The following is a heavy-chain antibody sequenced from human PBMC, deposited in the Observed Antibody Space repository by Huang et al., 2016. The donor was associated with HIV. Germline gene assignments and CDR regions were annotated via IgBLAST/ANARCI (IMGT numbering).Heavy chain of an antibody. D-gene: IGHD2-21*01. CDR3: ARDRSGDYYTLDV. V-gene: IGHV3-30-3*01. J-gene: IGHJ6*04. Sequence: QVLLVESGGGVVQPGRSLRLSCAASGFTFSSHALHWVRQSPGKGREWVAVISAFDGGRQYYGDSVKGRFTISRDNSNNTLYLQMNSLRPEDTAVYYCARDRSGDYYTLDVWGTGTTVIVSS. CDR2: ISAFDGGRQ. CDR1: GFTFSSHA.